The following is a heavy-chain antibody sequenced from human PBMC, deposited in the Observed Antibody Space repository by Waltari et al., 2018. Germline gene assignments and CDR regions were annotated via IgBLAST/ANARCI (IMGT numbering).Heavy chain of an antibody. V-gene: IGHV3-48*03. CDR1: GFTFSSYE. J-gene: IGHJ4*02. CDR3: ARESGSSWSPLDY. Sequence: EVQLVESGGGLAQPGGSLRLSCVASGFTFSSYEMNWVRQAPGKGLEWFSYISSSGSSTIYADSARGRFTISRDNAKNSLYLQMNSLRAEDTAVYFCARESGSSWSPLDYWGQGTLVTVSS. CDR2: ISSSGSST. D-gene: IGHD6-13*01.